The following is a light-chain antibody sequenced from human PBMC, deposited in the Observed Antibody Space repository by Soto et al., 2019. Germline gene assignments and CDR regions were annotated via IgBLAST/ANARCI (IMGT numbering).Light chain of an antibody. CDR1: QDISNY. V-gene: IGKV1-33*01. J-gene: IGKJ3*01. CDR3: QQYDTLKVT. Sequence: DIQRTQSPSSLSASVGDRVTITCQASQDISNYLNWYQQKPEKAPKLLIYDASNLETGVPSRFSGRGYGTDFTFTISSLQPEDFATYFCQQYDTLKVTFGPGTKVDIK. CDR2: DAS.